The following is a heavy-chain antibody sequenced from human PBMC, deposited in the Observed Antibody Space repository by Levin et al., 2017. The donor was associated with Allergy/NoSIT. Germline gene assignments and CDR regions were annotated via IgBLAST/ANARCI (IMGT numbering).Heavy chain of an antibody. CDR3: AKDRYSSSWYRGPRYYFDY. CDR2: ISYDGSNK. D-gene: IGHD6-13*01. V-gene: IGHV3-30*18. J-gene: IGHJ4*02. CDR1: GFTFSSYG. Sequence: GGSLRLSCAASGFTFSSYGMHWVRQAPGKGLEWVAVISYDGSNKYYADSVKGRFTISRDNSKNTLYLQMNSLRAEDTAVYYCAKDRYSSSWYRGPRYYFDYWGQGTLVTVSS.